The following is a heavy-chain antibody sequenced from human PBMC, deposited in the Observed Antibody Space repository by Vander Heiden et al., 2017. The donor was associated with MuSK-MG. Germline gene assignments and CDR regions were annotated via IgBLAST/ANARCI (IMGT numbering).Heavy chain of an antibody. CDR3: ARGGLAAAGDGYYYYYMDV. D-gene: IGHD6-13*01. CDR2: IIPILGIA. CDR1: GGTFSSYA. V-gene: IGHV1-69*10. Sequence: QVQLVQSGAEVKKPGSSVKVSCKASGGTFSSYALSWVRQAPGQGLEWMGGIIPILGIANYAQKFQGRVTITADKSTSTAYMELSSLRSEDTAVYYCARGGLAAAGDGYYYYYMDVWGKGTTVTVSS. J-gene: IGHJ6*03.